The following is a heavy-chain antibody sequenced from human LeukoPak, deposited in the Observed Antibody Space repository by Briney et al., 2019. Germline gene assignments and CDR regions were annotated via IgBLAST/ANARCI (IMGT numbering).Heavy chain of an antibody. CDR2: ISGSGGST. Sequence: GGSLRLSCAASGFTFSSYAMSWVRQAPGKGLEWVSAISGSGGSTYYADSVKGRFTIPRDNSKNTLYLQMNSLRAEDTAVYYCAKVVPAAIFPPPYFDYWGQGTLVTVSS. D-gene: IGHD2-2*01. CDR1: GFTFSSYA. CDR3: AKVVPAAIFPPPYFDY. V-gene: IGHV3-23*01. J-gene: IGHJ4*02.